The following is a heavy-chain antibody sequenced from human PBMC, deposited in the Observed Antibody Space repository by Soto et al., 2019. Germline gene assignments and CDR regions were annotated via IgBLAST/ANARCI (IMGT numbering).Heavy chain of an antibody. CDR2: ISSSGSTI. J-gene: IGHJ6*03. D-gene: IGHD3-10*01. CDR3: ARGRMGVILHYMDV. V-gene: IGHV3-23*01. Sequence: VGSLRLSCAASGFTFSSYAMSWVRQAPGKGLEWVSAISSSGSTIYYADSVKGRFTISRDNAKNSLYLQMNSLRAEDTAVYYCARGRMGVILHYMDVWGKGTTVTVSS. CDR1: GFTFSSYA.